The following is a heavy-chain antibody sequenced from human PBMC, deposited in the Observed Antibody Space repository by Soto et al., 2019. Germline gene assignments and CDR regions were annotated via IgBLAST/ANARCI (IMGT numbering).Heavy chain of an antibody. CDR3: ARNVNWKYGDDSFDI. CDR1: GGSLSSNDYF. D-gene: IGHD1-20*01. Sequence: QLQLQESGPGLVKPSETLSLTCTISGGSLSSNDYFWGWIRQPPGKGLEWVGTLHYRGKISYSPSLKSRVTISVDTSENQFSLMLSSVTAADTAFYYCARNVNWKYGDDSFDIWGQGTMVTVSS. CDR2: LHYRGKI. V-gene: IGHV4-39*01. J-gene: IGHJ3*02.